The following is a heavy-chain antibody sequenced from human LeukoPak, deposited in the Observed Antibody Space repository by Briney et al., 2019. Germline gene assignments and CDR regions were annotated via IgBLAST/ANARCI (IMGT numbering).Heavy chain of an antibody. CDR2: IFPIFGTA. CDR3: ARAGGSFSYYDILTASPGVYFDY. D-gene: IGHD3-9*01. J-gene: IGHJ4*02. V-gene: IGHV1-69*01. CDR1: GGTFSSYA. Sequence: SVTVSCKASGGTFSSYAISWVRQAPGQGLEWMGGIFPIFGTANYAQKFQGRVTITADESTSTAYMELSSLRSEDTAVYYCARAGGSFSYYDILTASPGVYFDYWGQGTLVTVSS.